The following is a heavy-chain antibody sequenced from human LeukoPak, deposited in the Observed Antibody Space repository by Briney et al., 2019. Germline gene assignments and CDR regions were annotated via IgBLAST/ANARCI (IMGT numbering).Heavy chain of an antibody. J-gene: IGHJ4*01. D-gene: IGHD4-11*01. Sequence: ASVKVSCKASGYIFSDYYIHWVRQAPGQGLEWMGWINPNSGSTNHAQKFQGRVTMTRDTSISTAYMELSRLNSDDTAVYYCARALSNLRLYYFDSWGQGTLVTVSS. CDR1: GYIFSDYY. CDR2: INPNSGST. CDR3: ARALSNLRLYYFDS. V-gene: IGHV1-2*02.